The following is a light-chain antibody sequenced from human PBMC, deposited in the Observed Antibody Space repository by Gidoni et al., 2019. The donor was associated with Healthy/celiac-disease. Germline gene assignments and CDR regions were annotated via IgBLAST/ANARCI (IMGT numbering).Light chain of an antibody. CDR1: QSVLYSSNNKNY. CDR3: QQYYSTPLT. CDR2: WAS. V-gene: IGKV4-1*01. J-gene: IGKJ4*01. Sequence: QSVLYSSNNKNYLAWYQQKPGQPPKLLIYWASTRESGVPDRFSGSGSGTDFTLTISSLQAEDVAVYYCQQYYSTPLTFGGGTKVEIK.